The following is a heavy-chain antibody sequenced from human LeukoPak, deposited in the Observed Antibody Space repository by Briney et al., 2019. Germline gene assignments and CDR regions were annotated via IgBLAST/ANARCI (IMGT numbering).Heavy chain of an antibody. J-gene: IGHJ4*02. CDR2: ISAYNGNT. CDR1: GYTFTSYG. CDR3: ARDRYVHRVPGVIKFVY. V-gene: IGHV1-18*01. Sequence: ASVTVSCTASGYTFTSYGLSWVRQAPGQGLEWMGWISAYNGNTNYAQKLQGRVTMTTDTSTTTAYMELRSLRSDDTAVYYCARDRYVHRVPGVIKFVYWGQGTLVTVSS. D-gene: IGHD3-10*01.